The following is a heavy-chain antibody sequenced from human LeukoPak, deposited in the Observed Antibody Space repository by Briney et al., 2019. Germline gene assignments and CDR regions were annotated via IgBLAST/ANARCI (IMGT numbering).Heavy chain of an antibody. CDR2: IKSKTDGGTT. Sequence: GGSLRLSCAASGFTFSNAWMSWVRQAPGKGPEWVGRIKSKTDGGTTDYAAPVKGRFTISRDDSKNTLYLQMNSLKTEDTAVYYCTTGVRYYDSSGYYSVFDYWGQGTLVTVSS. CDR1: GFTFSNAW. J-gene: IGHJ4*02. V-gene: IGHV3-15*01. CDR3: TTGVRYYDSSGYYSVFDY. D-gene: IGHD3-22*01.